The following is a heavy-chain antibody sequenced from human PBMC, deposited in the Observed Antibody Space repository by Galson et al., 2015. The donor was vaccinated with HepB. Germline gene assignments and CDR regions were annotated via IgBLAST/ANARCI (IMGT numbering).Heavy chain of an antibody. D-gene: IGHD6-13*01. J-gene: IGHJ4*02. Sequence: CAISGDSVSSNSVAWNLIRQSPSRGLEWLGRTYYRSKWYNDYAVSVKSRITINPDTSKNQFSLQLNSVTPEDTAVYYCARQQGGFDYWGQGTLVNVSS. V-gene: IGHV6-1*01. CDR2: TYYRSKWYN. CDR3: ARQQGGFDY. CDR1: GDSVSSNSVA.